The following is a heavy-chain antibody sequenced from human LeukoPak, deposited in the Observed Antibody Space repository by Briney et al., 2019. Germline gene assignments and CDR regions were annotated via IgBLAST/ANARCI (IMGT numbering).Heavy chain of an antibody. D-gene: IGHD3-10*01. CDR3: ARSVFGSGIFLFDS. CDR1: GYTFTGHY. V-gene: IGHV1-2*02. CDR2: VNPNSGAT. Sequence: ASVKLSCKASGYTFTGHYIQWVRQAPGQGLEWMGWVNPNSGATNNAQKFQGRVTMTRDTSISTAYMEVSRLRSDDTAVYYCARSVFGSGIFLFDSWGQGTLVIVSS. J-gene: IGHJ4*02.